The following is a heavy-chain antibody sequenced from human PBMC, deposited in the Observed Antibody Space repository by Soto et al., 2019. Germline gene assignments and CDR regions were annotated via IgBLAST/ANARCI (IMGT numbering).Heavy chain of an antibody. CDR2: IFPNGRDK. V-gene: IGHV3-30*13. Sequence: QVQLVQSGGGVVQPGGSLRLSCAASGFNVNTYFMHWVRQAAGKGLEWVAMIFPNGRDKEYADSVKGSFTISRDNFNNGMYLQMDSLRPEDTAAYYCARDDEPGSNCDLTYWGQGALVTVSS. D-gene: IGHD1-26*01. CDR1: GFNVNTYF. J-gene: IGHJ4*02. CDR3: ARDDEPGSNCDLTY.